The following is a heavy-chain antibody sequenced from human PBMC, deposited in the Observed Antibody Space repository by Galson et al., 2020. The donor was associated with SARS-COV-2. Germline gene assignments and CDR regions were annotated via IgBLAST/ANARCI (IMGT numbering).Heavy chain of an antibody. CDR2: IFFDGSEK. CDR1: GFTFTDHP. Sequence: GGSLRLSCAASGFTFTDHPIHWVRQAPAKGLEWVAQIFFDGSEKYYGDSVRGRFTISRDSSKNTVYLQMNNLRVDDTAVYYWARDGQSSRGWAFDYWGQGTLLTVSS. V-gene: IGHV3-33*01. CDR3: ARDGQSSRGWAFDY. D-gene: IGHD6-19*01. J-gene: IGHJ4*02.